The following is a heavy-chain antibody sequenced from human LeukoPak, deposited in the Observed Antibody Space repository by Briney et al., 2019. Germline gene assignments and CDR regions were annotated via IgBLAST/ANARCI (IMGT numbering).Heavy chain of an antibody. CDR1: GFTFSNYW. CDR2: IKQDGSEE. D-gene: IGHD5-12*01. V-gene: IGHV3-7*04. J-gene: IGHJ4*02. CDR3: ARSLHIEPTTFDS. Sequence: GGSLRLSCAASGFTFSNYWMSWVRQAPGKGLEWVANIKQDGSEEYYVDSVKGRFTISRDNAKNSLYLQMNRLRAEDTAVYHCARSLHIEPTTFDSWGQGNLVTVSS.